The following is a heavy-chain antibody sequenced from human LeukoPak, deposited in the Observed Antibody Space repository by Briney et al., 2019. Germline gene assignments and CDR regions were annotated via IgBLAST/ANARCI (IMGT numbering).Heavy chain of an antibody. Sequence: GGSPRLSCATSGFTFTSYWMHWVRQVAGKGLVWLARVDHGGSGTNYADSVKGRFTISRDNAKSTVYLQMNSLRVEDTAVYYCITDLGWGQGTLVTVSS. D-gene: IGHD1-14*01. CDR1: GFTFTSYW. V-gene: IGHV3-74*01. CDR2: VDHGGSGT. J-gene: IGHJ1*01. CDR3: ITDLG.